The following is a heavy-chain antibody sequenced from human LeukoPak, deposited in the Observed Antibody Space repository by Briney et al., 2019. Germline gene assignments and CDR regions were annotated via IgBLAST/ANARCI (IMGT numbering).Heavy chain of an antibody. J-gene: IGHJ3*02. D-gene: IGHD3-10*01. V-gene: IGHV4-61*01. Sequence: SETLSLTCTVSGGAVSSGSYYWGWVRPPPGKGQEWGGYIYFSGGTHYNPSLKSRVTISVDTSKNQFSLKLSSVTAADTAVYYCAAGGSGSYPYDAFDIWGQGTMVTVSS. CDR3: AAGGSGSYPYDAFDI. CDR2: IYFSGGT. CDR1: GGAVSSGSYY.